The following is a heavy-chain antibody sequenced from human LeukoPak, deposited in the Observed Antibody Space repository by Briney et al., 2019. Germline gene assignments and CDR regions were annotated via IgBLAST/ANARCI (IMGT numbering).Heavy chain of an antibody. CDR2: INHSGST. Sequence: PSETLSLTCAVYGGSFSGYYWSWIRQPPGKGLEWIGEINHSGSTNYNPSLKSRVTISVDRSRIQFSLRLNSVTAADTAVYYCARGKNDYVWGNYRSPFGYWGQGSLVTVSS. V-gene: IGHV4-34*01. J-gene: IGHJ4*02. CDR3: ARGKNDYVWGNYRSPFGY. D-gene: IGHD3-16*02. CDR1: GGSFSGYY.